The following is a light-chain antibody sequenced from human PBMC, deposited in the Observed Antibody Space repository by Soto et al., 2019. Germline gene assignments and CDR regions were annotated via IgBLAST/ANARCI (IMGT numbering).Light chain of an antibody. V-gene: IGLV2-8*01. CDR1: SSDVGGYNY. Sequence: QSALTQPPSASGSPGQSVTISCTGTSSDVGGYNYVSWYQQRPGRAPNLLIYEVTKWPSGVPDRFSGSKSGNTASLTVSGLQTEDEADYYCTSYAGSNAVIFGGGTKLTVL. CDR3: TSYAGSNAVI. J-gene: IGLJ2*01. CDR2: EVT.